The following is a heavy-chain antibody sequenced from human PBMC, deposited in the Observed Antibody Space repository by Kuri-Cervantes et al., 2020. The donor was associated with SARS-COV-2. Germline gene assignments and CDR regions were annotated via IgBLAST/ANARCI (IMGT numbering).Heavy chain of an antibody. CDR2: IRNKAYGGTI. J-gene: IGHJ2*01. CDR3: TRVATTRFWYFDL. Sequence: GGSLRLSCAASGFTFSSYSMNWFRQTPGKGLEWVSFIRNKAYGGTIEYAASVKGRFTISRDDSKSIAYQQMNSLKTEDTAVYYCTRVATTRFWYFDLWGRGTLVTVSS. V-gene: IGHV3-49*03. CDR1: GFTFSSYS. D-gene: IGHD1-26*01.